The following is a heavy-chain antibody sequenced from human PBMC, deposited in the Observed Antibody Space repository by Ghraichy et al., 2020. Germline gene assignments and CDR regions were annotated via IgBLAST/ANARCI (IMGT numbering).Heavy chain of an antibody. D-gene: IGHD3-3*01. CDR3: ARGFWSGHNSGTFDY. Sequence: LSLTCAASGFAFSSYAINWVRQAPGKGLEWVAVISADGGAKYYADSVKGRFTISRDNSENTLHLQMNSLRAEDTAVYFCARGFWSGHNSGTFDYWGQGTLVTVSS. CDR2: ISADGGAK. V-gene: IGHV3-30-3*01. J-gene: IGHJ4*02. CDR1: GFAFSSYA.